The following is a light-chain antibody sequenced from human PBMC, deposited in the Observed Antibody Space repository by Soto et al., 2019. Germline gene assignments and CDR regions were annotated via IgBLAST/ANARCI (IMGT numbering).Light chain of an antibody. Sequence: DIQMTQSPSTLSASVGDRVTITCRASQSITSWLAWYQQKPGKAPKILINKASTLESGVPSRFSSSGSGTEFTLTISSLQPDDFATYYCQQYDNYPYTFGQGTKLEIK. V-gene: IGKV1-5*03. CDR2: KAS. J-gene: IGKJ2*01. CDR3: QQYDNYPYT. CDR1: QSITSW.